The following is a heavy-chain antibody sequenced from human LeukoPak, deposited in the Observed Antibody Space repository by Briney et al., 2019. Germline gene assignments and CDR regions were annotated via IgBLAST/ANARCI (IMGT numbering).Heavy chain of an antibody. J-gene: IGHJ4*02. CDR1: GYTFTGYY. V-gene: IGHV1-2*02. CDR2: INPNSGGT. D-gene: IGHD1-1*01. CDR3: ARHSLPGTTPFDL. Sequence: GASVKVSCKASGYTFTGYYMHWVRQAPGQGLEWMGWINPNSGGTNYAQKFQGRVTMTRDTSTSTVYMDLSSLRSDDTAVYSCARHSLPGTTPFDLWGQGTLVTVSS.